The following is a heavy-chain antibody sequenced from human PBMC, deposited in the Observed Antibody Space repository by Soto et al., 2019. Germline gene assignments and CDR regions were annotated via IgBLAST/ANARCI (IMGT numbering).Heavy chain of an antibody. CDR2: INHSGST. V-gene: IGHV4-34*01. CDR1: GGSFSGYY. Sequence: PSETLSLTCAVYGGSFSGYYWSWIRQPPGKGLEWIGEINHSGSTNYNPSLKSRVTISVDTSKNQFSLKLSSVTAADTAVYYCARDGGYDYYYYGMDVWGQGTTVT. CDR3: ARDGGYDYYYYGMDV. J-gene: IGHJ6*02. D-gene: IGHD5-12*01.